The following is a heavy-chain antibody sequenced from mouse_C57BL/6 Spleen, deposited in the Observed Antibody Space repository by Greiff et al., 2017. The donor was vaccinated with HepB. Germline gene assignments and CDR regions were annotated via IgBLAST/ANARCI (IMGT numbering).Heavy chain of an antibody. J-gene: IGHJ4*01. CDR1: GFTFSDYG. D-gene: IGHD1-1*01. CDR2: ISSGSSTI. CDR3: ARTHYYGSSYPHYYAMDY. Sequence: EVQGVESGGGLVKPGGSLKLSCAASGFTFSDYGMHWVRQAPEKGLEWVAYISSGSSTIYYADTVKGRFTISRDNAKNTLFMQMTSLRSEDTAMYYCARTHYYGSSYPHYYAMDYWGQGTSVTVSS. V-gene: IGHV5-17*01.